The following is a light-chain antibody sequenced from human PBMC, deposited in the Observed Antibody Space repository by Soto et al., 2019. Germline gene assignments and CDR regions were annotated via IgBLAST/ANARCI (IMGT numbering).Light chain of an antibody. CDR3: GSYAGSNNFV. CDR2: RNN. CDR1: TSNIGSNY. Sequence: QSVLTQPPSASGTPGQGVTISCSGSTSNIGSNYVYWYQQLPGTAPKLLIYRNNQRPSGVPDRFSGSKSGTSASLAVSGLQAEDEADYYCGSYAGSNNFVFGTGTKVTVL. V-gene: IGLV1-47*01. J-gene: IGLJ1*01.